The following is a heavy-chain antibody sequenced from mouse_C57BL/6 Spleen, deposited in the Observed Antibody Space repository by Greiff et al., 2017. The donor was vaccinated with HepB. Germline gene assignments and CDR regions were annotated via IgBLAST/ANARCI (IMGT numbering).Heavy chain of an antibody. CDR1: GYTFTSYT. D-gene: IGHD1-1*01. Sequence: QVQLQQSGAELARPGASVKMSCTASGYTFTSYTMHWVKQRPGQGLEWIGYINPSSGYTKYNQKFKDKATLTADKSSSTAYMQLSSLTSEDAAVYYCARECYGSNTRYFEGWGTGTTVTVSS. CDR2: INPSSGYT. V-gene: IGHV1-4*01. CDR3: ARECYGSNTRYFEG. J-gene: IGHJ1*03.